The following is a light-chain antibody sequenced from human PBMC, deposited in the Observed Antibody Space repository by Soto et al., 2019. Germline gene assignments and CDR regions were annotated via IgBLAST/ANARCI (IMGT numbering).Light chain of an antibody. CDR2: DTS. V-gene: IGKV3-11*01. CDR1: QSVSNS. CDR3: QQRSDWPLT. Sequence: EIVLTQSPATLSLSPGERATLSCRASQSVSNSLAWYQQKPGQAPRLLIYDTSNRATGIPARFSGSGSGTDSTLTISRLEPEEFAVYYCQQRSDWPLTFGGGTKVEIK. J-gene: IGKJ4*01.